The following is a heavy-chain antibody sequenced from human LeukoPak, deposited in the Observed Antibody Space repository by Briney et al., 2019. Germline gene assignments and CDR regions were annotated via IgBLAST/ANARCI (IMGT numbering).Heavy chain of an antibody. Sequence: ASVKVSCKAFGYTFTSYYMHWVRQAPGQGLEWMGIINPSGGSTSYAQKFQGRVTMTRDTSTSTVYMELSSLRSEDTAVYYCARDHIVGATYYWGQGTLVTVSS. J-gene: IGHJ4*02. CDR1: GYTFTSYY. CDR2: INPSGGST. CDR3: ARDHIVGATYY. V-gene: IGHV1-46*01. D-gene: IGHD1-26*01.